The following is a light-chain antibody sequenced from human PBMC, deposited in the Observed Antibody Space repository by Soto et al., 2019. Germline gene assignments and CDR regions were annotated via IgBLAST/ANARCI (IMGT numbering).Light chain of an antibody. CDR3: QQYHTDWT. CDR2: AAS. J-gene: IGKJ1*01. CDR1: QSIGVW. Sequence: DLQMSQSHSTLSSSVGDRRTITCRASQSIGVWLAWYQQKPGKAPKLLIFAASTLIRGVPSRFSGRGSGTEFTLTISSLQVDDYATFYCQQYHTDWTFGQGTKVDIK. V-gene: IGKV1-5*01.